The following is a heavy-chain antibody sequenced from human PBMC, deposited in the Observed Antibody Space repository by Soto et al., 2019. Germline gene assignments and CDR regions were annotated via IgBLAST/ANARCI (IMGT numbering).Heavy chain of an antibody. CDR3: ERGGKYRSRVGFDS. J-gene: IGHJ4*02. CDR2: TYYRSKWYN. D-gene: IGHD6-19*01. V-gene: IGHV6-1*01. CDR1: GDSFSSNSAA. Sequence: SQTLSLTCALSGDSFSSNSAALHWIRQSPSRGLEWLGRTYYRSKWYNDSAVSVKSRITINPDTSNNHFSLXLNPVTPENTALNYCERGGKYRSRVGFDSWGQGTVVTVPS.